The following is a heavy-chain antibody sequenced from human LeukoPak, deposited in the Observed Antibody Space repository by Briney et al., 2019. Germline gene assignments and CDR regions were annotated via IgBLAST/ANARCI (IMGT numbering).Heavy chain of an antibody. CDR3: ARGYCSGGSCGGGDYDFDY. V-gene: IGHV1-3*01. CDR1: GYTFTSYA. J-gene: IGHJ4*02. CDR2: INAGNGNT. D-gene: IGHD2-15*01. Sequence: ASVKVSCKASGYTFTSYAMHWVRQAPGQRLEWMGWINAGNGNTKYSQKFQGRVTITRDTSASTVYMELSSLRSEDTAVYYCARGYCSGGSCGGGDYDFDYWGQGTLVTVSS.